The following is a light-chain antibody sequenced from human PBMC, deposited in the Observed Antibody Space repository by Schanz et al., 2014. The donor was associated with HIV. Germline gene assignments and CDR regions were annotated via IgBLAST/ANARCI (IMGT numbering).Light chain of an antibody. Sequence: EIVLTQSPGTLSLSPGERGTLSCRASQSVSSSYLAWYQQTPGQAPRLLIFAASSRATGIPDRFSGSESGTDFTLTISSVEPEDYAMYYCQQYGSPPWTFGQGTKVEVK. J-gene: IGKJ1*01. CDR1: QSVSSSY. V-gene: IGKV3-20*01. CDR2: AAS. CDR3: QQYGSPPWT.